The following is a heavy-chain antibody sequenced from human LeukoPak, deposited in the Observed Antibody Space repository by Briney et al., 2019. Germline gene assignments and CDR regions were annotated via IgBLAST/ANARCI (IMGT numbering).Heavy chain of an antibody. Sequence: GAPLKISSKGPGYRFTSYWIGWGRRRPGKGVGWRGIIYPGDSDTRYSPSFQGPVTISADKSISTAYLQWSSLKASDTAMYYCARDSGYCTNGVCYPNWFDPWGQGTLVTVSS. V-gene: IGHV5-51*01. CDR2: IYPGDSDT. D-gene: IGHD2-8*01. CDR3: ARDSGYCTNGVCYPNWFDP. CDR1: GYRFTSYW. J-gene: IGHJ5*02.